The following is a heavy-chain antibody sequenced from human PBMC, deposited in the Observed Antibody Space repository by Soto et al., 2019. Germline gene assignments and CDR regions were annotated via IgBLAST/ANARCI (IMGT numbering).Heavy chain of an antibody. J-gene: IGHJ4*02. CDR2: INHSGST. Sequence: SSETLSLTCAVYGGSFSGYYWSWIRQAPGKGLEWIGEINHSGSTNYNPSLKSRVTISVDTSKNQFSVKLSSVTAADTAVYYCARGRWELRFDQWGQGTPVTVSS. CDR3: ARGRWELRFDQ. D-gene: IGHD1-7*01. CDR1: GGSFSGYY. V-gene: IGHV4-34*01.